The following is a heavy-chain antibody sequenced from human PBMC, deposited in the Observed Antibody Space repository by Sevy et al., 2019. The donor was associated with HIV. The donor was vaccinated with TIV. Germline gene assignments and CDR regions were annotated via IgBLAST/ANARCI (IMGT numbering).Heavy chain of an antibody. Sequence: GGSLRLSCAASGFTFSNAWMSWVRQAPGKGLEWVGRIKSKTDGGTTDYAAPVKGRFTISRDDSKNTLYLQMNSLKTEDTAVYYCTTDSPMVQGCPDYWGQGTLVTVSS. J-gene: IGHJ4*02. D-gene: IGHD3-10*01. CDR2: IKSKTDGGTT. V-gene: IGHV3-15*01. CDR1: GFTFSNAW. CDR3: TTDSPMVQGCPDY.